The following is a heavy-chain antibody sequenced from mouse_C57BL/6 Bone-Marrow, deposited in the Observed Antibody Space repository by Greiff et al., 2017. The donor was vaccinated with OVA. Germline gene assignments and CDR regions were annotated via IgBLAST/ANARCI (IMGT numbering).Heavy chain of an antibody. Sequence: VQLQESGAELVKPGASVKISCKASGYAFSNYWMNWVKQRPGTGLEWIGQIYPGDGDTNYNGKFKGKASLTADKSSSTGYIQLSSLTSEDSAVYFCARGAYWGQGTLVTVSA. V-gene: IGHV1-80*01. CDR3: ARGAY. CDR2: IYPGDGDT. CDR1: GYAFSNYW. J-gene: IGHJ3*01.